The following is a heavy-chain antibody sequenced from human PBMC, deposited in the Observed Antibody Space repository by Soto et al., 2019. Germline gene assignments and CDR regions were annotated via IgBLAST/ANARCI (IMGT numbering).Heavy chain of an antibody. CDR2: IYTAGST. Sequence: GGSLRLSCAASGFTVSNNYMSWVRQAPGKGLEWVSVIYTAGSTYYADSVKGRFTISRDNSKNTLYLQMNSLRVEDTAVYYCARAGSPLLGYFYYGMDVWGQGTTVTVSS. V-gene: IGHV3-66*02. J-gene: IGHJ6*02. CDR1: GFTVSNNY. D-gene: IGHD2-15*01. CDR3: ARAGSPLLGYFYYGMDV.